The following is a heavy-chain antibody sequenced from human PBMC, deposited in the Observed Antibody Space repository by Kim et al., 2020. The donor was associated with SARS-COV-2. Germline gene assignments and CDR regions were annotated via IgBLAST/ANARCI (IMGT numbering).Heavy chain of an antibody. J-gene: IGHJ5*02. CDR3: AKDDQDGGLLDGNWLDP. V-gene: IGHV3-23*01. CDR1: GFTFSKYA. D-gene: IGHD1-1*01. Sequence: GGSLRLSCAASGFTFSKYAMTWVRQSPGKGLEWLSTISGTGATTVDAASVKGRFTISRDNSKNTLYLQINSLKAEDTALYYCAKDDQDGGLLDGNWLDP. CDR2: ISGTGATT.